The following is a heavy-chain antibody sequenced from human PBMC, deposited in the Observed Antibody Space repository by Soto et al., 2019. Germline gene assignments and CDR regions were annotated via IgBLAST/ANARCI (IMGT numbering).Heavy chain of an antibody. D-gene: IGHD6-13*01. Sequence: QLQLQESGPGLVKPSETLSLTCTVSGGSISSSSYYWGWIRQPPGKGLEWIGSIYYSGSTYYNPSLKSRVTISVDTSKNQFSLKLSSVTAADTAVYYCARRGIADYYGMDVWGQGTTVTVSS. V-gene: IGHV4-39*01. J-gene: IGHJ6*02. CDR3: ARRGIADYYGMDV. CDR2: IYYSGST. CDR1: GGSISSSSYY.